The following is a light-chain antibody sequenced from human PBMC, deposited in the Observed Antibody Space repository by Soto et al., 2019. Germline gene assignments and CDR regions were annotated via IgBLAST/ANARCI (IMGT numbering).Light chain of an antibody. J-gene: IGKJ1*01. CDR2: DAS. Sequence: DIQMTQSPSTLSASVGDRVTITCRASQSISSWLAWYQQKPGKAPKLLIYDASSLESGVPSRFSGSGSGTEVTLTISSLQPDDFATYSCQQYNSYWTFGQGTKVEIK. CDR3: QQYNSYWT. CDR1: QSISSW. V-gene: IGKV1-5*01.